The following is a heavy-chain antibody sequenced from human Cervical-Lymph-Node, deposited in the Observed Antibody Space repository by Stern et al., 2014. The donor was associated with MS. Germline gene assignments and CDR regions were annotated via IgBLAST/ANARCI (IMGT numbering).Heavy chain of an antibody. D-gene: IGHD1-20*01. J-gene: IGHJ4*02. Sequence: QFQLVQSGAEVKKPGASVKVSCKASGYTFTRYDIAWVRQAPGQVLECMGWISVYNGNTKYAQKLQGRVTMTRDTSTNTAYMELRSLISDDTAVYYCARWAYNWDFDYWGQGTLVTVSA. CDR3: ARWAYNWDFDY. CDR1: GYTFTRYD. CDR2: ISVYNGNT. V-gene: IGHV1-18*01.